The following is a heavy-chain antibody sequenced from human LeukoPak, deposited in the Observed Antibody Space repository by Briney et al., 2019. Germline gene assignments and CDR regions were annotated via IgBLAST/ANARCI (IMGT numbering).Heavy chain of an antibody. CDR2: VRSKVYGGTT. J-gene: IGHJ4*02. Sequence: GGSLRLSCTASGCTFGDYAMSWVRQAPGKGLEWVGFVRSKVYGGTTESAASVKGRFTISRDDSKNIAYLQMNSLKTEDTALYYCTRGSRGDLWDWFNYWGQGTLVTVSS. V-gene: IGHV3-49*04. CDR3: TRGSRGDLWDWFNY. D-gene: IGHD1-26*01. CDR1: GCTFGDYA.